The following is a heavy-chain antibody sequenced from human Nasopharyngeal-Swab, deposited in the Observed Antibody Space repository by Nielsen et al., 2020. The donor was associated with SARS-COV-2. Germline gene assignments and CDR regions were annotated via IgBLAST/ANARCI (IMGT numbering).Heavy chain of an antibody. J-gene: IGHJ4*02. V-gene: IGHV3-33*08. CDR3: ARSDLYSSSWYAPFDY. Sequence: GESLKISCAASGFTFSSYAMSWVRQAPGKGLEWVAVIWYDGSNKYYADSVKGRFTISRDNSKNTLYLQMNSLRAEDTAVYYCARSDLYSSSWYAPFDYWGQGTLVTVSS. D-gene: IGHD6-13*01. CDR2: IWYDGSNK. CDR1: GFTFSSYA.